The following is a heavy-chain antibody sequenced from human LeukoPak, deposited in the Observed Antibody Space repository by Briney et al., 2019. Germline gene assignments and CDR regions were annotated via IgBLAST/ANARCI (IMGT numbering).Heavy chain of an antibody. CDR2: INPNSGGT. D-gene: IGHD2-15*01. CDR3: ARVLYCSGGSCPPAH. V-gene: IGHV1-2*02. CDR1: GYTFTGYY. J-gene: IGHJ4*02. Sequence: ASVKVSCKASGYTFTGYYMHWVRQAPGQGLEWMGWINPNSGGTNYAQKFQGRVTMTRDTSISTAYMELSRLRSDDTAVYYCARVLYCSGGSCPPAHWGQGTLVTVSS.